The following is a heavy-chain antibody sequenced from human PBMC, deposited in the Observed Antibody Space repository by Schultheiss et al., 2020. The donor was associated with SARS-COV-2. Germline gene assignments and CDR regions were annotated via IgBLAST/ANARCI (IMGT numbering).Heavy chain of an antibody. CDR2: ISSSSSTI. CDR1: GFTFSSYS. Sequence: GGSLRLSCAASGFTFSSYSMNWVRQAPGKGLEWVSYISSSSSTIYYADSVKGRFTISRDNAKNSLYLQMNSLKTEDTAVYYCAKEGSSGWSDAFDIWGQGTMVTVSS. V-gene: IGHV3-48*01. D-gene: IGHD6-19*01. CDR3: AKEGSSGWSDAFDI. J-gene: IGHJ3*02.